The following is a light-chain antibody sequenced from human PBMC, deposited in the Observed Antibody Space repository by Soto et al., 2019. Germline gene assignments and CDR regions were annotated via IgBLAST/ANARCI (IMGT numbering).Light chain of an antibody. J-gene: IGKJ1*01. Sequence: WTHLPASRFFSPWEGPPLSSRASQSVNTQLAWYQQKPGQAPRLIIHGASSRATGVPDRITGSGSGTDFTLSISRLEPEDFAVYYCQQYGGSTRTFGQGTKVDIK. V-gene: IGKV3-20*01. CDR2: GAS. CDR1: QSVNTQ. CDR3: QQYGGSTRT.